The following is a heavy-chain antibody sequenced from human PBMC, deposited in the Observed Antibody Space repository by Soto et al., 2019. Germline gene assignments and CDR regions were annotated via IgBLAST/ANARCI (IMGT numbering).Heavy chain of an antibody. CDR3: ARVPDY. CDR1: GGSISRGGYS. CDR2: IYHSVST. V-gene: IGHV4-30-2*01. J-gene: IGHJ4*02. Sequence: QLHLLESGSGLVKTSQTQSLTCAVTGGSISRGGYSWGWIRQPPGKGLEWIGYIYHSVSTYYNPSLKSRVTISVDRSKNQFSLRLSSVTAADTAVYYCARVPDYWGQGTLVTVSS.